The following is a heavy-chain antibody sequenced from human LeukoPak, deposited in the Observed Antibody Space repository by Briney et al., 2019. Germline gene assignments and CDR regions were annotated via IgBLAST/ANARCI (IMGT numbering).Heavy chain of an antibody. CDR3: AGLFSGYDPFDY. V-gene: IGHV4-59*01. Sequence: SSETLSLTCTVSGDSTSRYYWSWIRQPSGKGLEFLGYIFYSGIVNYNPSLKSRVTMSVDSSKNQVSLKVRSVTAADTAVYYCAGLFSGYDPFDYWGQGILVTVSS. CDR1: GDSTSRYY. D-gene: IGHD5-12*01. J-gene: IGHJ4*02. CDR2: IFYSGIV.